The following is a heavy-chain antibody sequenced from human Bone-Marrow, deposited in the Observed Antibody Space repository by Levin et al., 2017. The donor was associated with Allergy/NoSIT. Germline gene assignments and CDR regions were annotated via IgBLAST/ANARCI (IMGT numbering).Heavy chain of an antibody. CDR1: GGSLSTYY. D-gene: IGHD1-1*01. J-gene: IGHJ4*02. CDR3: ARVFTGNDKIDY. Sequence: PGGSLRLSCSVSGGSLSTYYWSWIRQPPGKRLEWIGYIHDSGSTNYNPSLKSRVTISVDTSKNQFSLKLSSVTAADTAVYYCARVFTGNDKIDYWGQGTLVTVSS. CDR2: IHDSGST. V-gene: IGHV4-59*01.